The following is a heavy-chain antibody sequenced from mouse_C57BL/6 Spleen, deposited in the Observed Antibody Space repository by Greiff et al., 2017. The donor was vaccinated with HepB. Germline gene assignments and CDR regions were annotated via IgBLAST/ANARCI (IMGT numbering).Heavy chain of an antibody. J-gene: IGHJ2*01. CDR1: GYAFSSSW. CDR2: IYPGDGDT. D-gene: IGHD2-3*01. CDR3: ARRAYDGYSFDY. Sequence: VQLQHSGPELVKPGASVKISCKASGYAFSSSWMNWVKQRPGKGLEWIGRIYPGDGDTNYNGKFKGKATPTADKSSSTAYMQLSSLTSEDSAVYFCARRAYDGYSFDYWGQGTTLTVSS. V-gene: IGHV1-82*01.